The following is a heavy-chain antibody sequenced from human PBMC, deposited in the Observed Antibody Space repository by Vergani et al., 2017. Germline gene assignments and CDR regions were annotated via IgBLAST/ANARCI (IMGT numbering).Heavy chain of an antibody. CDR3: ASTNYYYGSGSGDY. D-gene: IGHD3-10*01. Sequence: EVQLVESGGGLVKPGGSLRLSCAASGFTSSSYSMNWVRQAPGKGLEWVSSISSSSSYIYYADSVKGRFTISRDNAKNSLYLQMHSLRAEDTAVYYCASTNYYYGSGSGDYWGQGTLVTVSS. V-gene: IGHV3-21*01. J-gene: IGHJ4*02. CDR1: GFTSSSYS. CDR2: ISSSSSYI.